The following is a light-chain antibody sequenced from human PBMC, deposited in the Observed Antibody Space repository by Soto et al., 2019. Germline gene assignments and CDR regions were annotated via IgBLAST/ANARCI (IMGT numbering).Light chain of an antibody. CDR1: SSDVGGYNY. CDR3: SSYTSSSTLFV. J-gene: IGLJ1*01. Sequence: QSALTQPASVSGSPGQSITISCTGTSSDVGGYNYVSWYQQHPGKAPKLMIYEVSTRPSGVSNRFSGSKSGNTASLTISGLQAEDEADYYCSSYTSSSTLFVVGTGTKLTVL. V-gene: IGLV2-14*01. CDR2: EVS.